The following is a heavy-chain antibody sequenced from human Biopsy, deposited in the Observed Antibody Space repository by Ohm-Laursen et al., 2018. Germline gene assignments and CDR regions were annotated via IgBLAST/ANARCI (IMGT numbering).Heavy chain of an antibody. CDR1: SAPINLYY. CDR2: INHSGHT. V-gene: IGHV4-59*01. D-gene: IGHD2-8*02. CDR3: ARDRIAYCTATSCDNFGLDV. Sequence: GTLSLTCPVSSAPINLYYWGWIRQSPGKGLEWIGYINHSGHTNYNPSLKSRLTMSVDTSKNQFSLKLTSVTAADTAVYYCARDRIAYCTATSCDNFGLDVWGQGTTVTVSS. J-gene: IGHJ6*02.